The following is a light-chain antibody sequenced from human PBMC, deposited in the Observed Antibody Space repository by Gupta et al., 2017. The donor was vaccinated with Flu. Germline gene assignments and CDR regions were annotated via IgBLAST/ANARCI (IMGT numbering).Light chain of an antibody. CDR1: QSLGNTNGHSD. V-gene: IGKV2-28*01. J-gene: IGKJ3*01. CDR2: LAS. CDR3: MQALETPFT. Sequence: ATPREAASISCRSSQSLGNTNGHSDLKWYQQKQGQSPQLIIYLASTRTSGVPARFEASGSGTDFTLKINTVEAEDVGVYYCMQALETPFTFGPGTKVEIK.